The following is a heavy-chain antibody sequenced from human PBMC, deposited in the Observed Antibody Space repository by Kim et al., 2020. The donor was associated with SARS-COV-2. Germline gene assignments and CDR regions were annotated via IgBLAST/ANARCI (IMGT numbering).Heavy chain of an antibody. CDR2: IYYSGST. CDR3: ARGIRWYSSTWYFDL. CDR1: GGSISSGGYY. V-gene: IGHV4-31*03. Sequence: SETLSLTCTVSGGSISSGGYYWSWIRQHPGKGLEWIGYIYYSGSTYYNPSLKSRVTISVDTSKNQFSLKLSSVTAADTAVYYCARGIRWYSSTWYFDLWGRGTLVTVSS. D-gene: IGHD6-19*01. J-gene: IGHJ2*01.